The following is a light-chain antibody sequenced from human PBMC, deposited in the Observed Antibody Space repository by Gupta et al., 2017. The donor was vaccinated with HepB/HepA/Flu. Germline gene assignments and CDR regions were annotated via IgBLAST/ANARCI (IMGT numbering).Light chain of an antibody. CDR3: TSYTTSSTLV. CDR2: DVN. J-gene: IGLJ1*01. V-gene: IGLV2-14*03. Sequence: QSALTQPASVSGSPGQSITISCTGTSSDVGYYKYVCWFQQHPDKAPKLMIYDVNNRPSEVSNRFSGSKSGNTASLTISGLQAEDEADYYCTSYTTSSTLVFGTGTKVTAL. CDR1: SSDVGYYKY.